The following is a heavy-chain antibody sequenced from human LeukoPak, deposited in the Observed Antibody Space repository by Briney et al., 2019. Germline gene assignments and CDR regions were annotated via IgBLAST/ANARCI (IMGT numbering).Heavy chain of an antibody. CDR2: ISSSSNYI. J-gene: IGHJ2*01. Sequence: PGGSLRLSCAASGFAFSTYSMNWVRLAPGKGLEWVSSISSSSNYIYYADSVKGRFTIPRDNAKNSLYLQMNSLRAEDTAVYYCARDPITMRVAIITDWFFDLWGRGTLVRVFS. V-gene: IGHV3-21*01. CDR1: GFAFSTYS. D-gene: IGHD3-22*01. CDR3: ARDPITMRVAIITDWFFDL.